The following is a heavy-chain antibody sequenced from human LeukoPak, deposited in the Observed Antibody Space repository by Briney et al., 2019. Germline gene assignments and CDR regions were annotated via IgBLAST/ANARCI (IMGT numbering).Heavy chain of an antibody. CDR3: ARTGYSYGHTRPFDY. Sequence: SETLSLTCTVSGGSISSSSYYWGWIRQPPGKGLEWIESIYYSGSTYYNPSLKSRVTISVDTSKNQFSLRLSSVTAADTAVYYCARTGYSYGHTRPFDYWGQGTLVTVSS. J-gene: IGHJ4*02. CDR1: GGSISSSSYY. D-gene: IGHD5-18*01. V-gene: IGHV4-39*01. CDR2: IYYSGST.